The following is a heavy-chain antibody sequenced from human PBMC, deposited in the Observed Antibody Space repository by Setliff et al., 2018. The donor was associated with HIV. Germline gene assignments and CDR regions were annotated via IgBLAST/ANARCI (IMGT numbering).Heavy chain of an antibody. CDR3: ARGHEWLRN. D-gene: IGHD5-12*01. Sequence: SETLSLTCTVSDDSISSGSYYWSWIRQPAGKGLEWIASISYSGDTNYNPSLMGRVTMSLDVSKNQISLRLTSVIAADTAVHYCARGHEWLRNWGQGALVTVSS. CDR2: ISYSGDT. V-gene: IGHV4-61*10. J-gene: IGHJ4*02. CDR1: DDSISSGSYY.